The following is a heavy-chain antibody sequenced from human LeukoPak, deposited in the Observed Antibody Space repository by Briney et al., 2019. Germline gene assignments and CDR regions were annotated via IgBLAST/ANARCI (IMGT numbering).Heavy chain of an antibody. V-gene: IGHV3-23*01. Sequence: PGGFLRLSCAASGFTFSSYAMSWVRQAPGKGLEWVSAISGSGGSTYYADSVKGRFTISRDNSKNTLYLQMNSLRAEDTAVYYCAKRGVYGDPYGMDVWGQGTTVTVSS. J-gene: IGHJ6*02. CDR3: AKRGVYGDPYGMDV. D-gene: IGHD4-17*01. CDR2: ISGSGGST. CDR1: GFTFSSYA.